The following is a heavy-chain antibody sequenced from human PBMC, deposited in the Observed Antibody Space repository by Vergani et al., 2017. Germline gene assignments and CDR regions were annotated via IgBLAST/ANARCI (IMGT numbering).Heavy chain of an antibody. J-gene: IGHJ3*02. V-gene: IGHV4-39*07. D-gene: IGHD1-26*01. CDR1: GGSISSSSFY. CDR3: ARRGNSGSDI. CDR2: IYYSGST. Sequence: QLQLQESGPGLVKPSETLSLTCTVSGGSISSSSFYWGWIRQPPGKGLEWIGSIYYSGSTNYNPSRKSRVTISVDTSKNQFSLKLSSVTAADTAVYYCARRGNSGSDIWGQGTMVTVSS.